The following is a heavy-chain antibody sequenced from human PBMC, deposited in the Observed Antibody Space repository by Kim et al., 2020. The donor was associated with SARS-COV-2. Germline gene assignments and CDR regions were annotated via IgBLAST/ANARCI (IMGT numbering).Heavy chain of an antibody. J-gene: IGHJ4*02. D-gene: IGHD1-26*01. CDR1: GFTFSSYA. V-gene: IGHV3-30-3*01. CDR2: ISYDGSNK. Sequence: GGSLRLSCAASGFTFSSYAMHWVRQAPGKGLEWVAVISYDGSNKYYADSVKGRFTISRDNSKNTLYLQMNSLRAEDTAVYYCARGLPQWELRSWCDYWGQGTLVTVSS. CDR3: ARGLPQWELRSWCDY.